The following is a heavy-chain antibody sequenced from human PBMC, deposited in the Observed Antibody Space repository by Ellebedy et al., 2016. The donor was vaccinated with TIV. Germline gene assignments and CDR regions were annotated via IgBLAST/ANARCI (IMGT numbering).Heavy chain of an antibody. CDR3: AKPPVGHCISTVCYVFDD. D-gene: IGHD2-2*01. V-gene: IGHV3-74*01. Sequence: GESLKISCAASGFTFSYYWMHWVRQTPGKGLVWVSRINSDGSITSYADSIKGRLTISRASSKKTLYLQMNSLRADDTAVYYCAKPPVGHCISTVCYVFDDWGQGTLVTVSS. CDR1: GFTFSYYW. CDR2: INSDGSIT. J-gene: IGHJ4*02.